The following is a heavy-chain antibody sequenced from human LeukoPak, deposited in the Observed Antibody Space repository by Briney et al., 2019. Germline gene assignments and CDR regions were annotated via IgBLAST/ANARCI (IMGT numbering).Heavy chain of an antibody. J-gene: IGHJ6*04. CDR1: GYIFTSYA. CDR2: INAGNGNT. CDR3: ERESQPGMDV. V-gene: IGHV1-3*01. Sequence: AAVKVSCEASGYIFTSYAMHWVRQPPGQRREGMGWINAGNGNTKYSQQFQGRVTITRDTSAHTAYLELRSLRSEDTAVYYCERESQPGMDVWGKGTTVTVSS.